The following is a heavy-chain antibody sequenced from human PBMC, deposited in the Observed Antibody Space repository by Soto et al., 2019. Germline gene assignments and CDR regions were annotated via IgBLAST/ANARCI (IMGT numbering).Heavy chain of an antibody. J-gene: IGHJ6*03. V-gene: IGHV4-31*03. CDR3: ARNGGASYMDV. Sequence: PSVTMSLTCTVAGGYISSGVYYWSWIRQHPGKGLEWIGYIYYSGSTYYNPSLKSRVTISVDTSKNQFSLKLSSVTAADTAVYYCARNGGASYMDVWGKGTTVTVSS. CDR2: IYYSGST. D-gene: IGHD4-17*01. CDR1: GGYISSGVYY.